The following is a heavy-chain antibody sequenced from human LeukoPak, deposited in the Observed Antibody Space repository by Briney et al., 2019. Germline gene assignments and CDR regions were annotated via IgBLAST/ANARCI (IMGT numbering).Heavy chain of an antibody. J-gene: IGHJ4*02. D-gene: IGHD3-10*01. CDR2: IFNTGNT. Sequence: PSETLSLTCSVSVGSINSHYWSWIRQPPGKRLEWIGYIFNTGNTNYNPSLASRVTMSVDTSRAQFFLRLSPVTAADTAIYYCASRPADTTWYGVFDYWSQGTLVTVSS. V-gene: IGHV4-59*11. CDR3: ASRPADTTWYGVFDY. CDR1: VGSINSHY.